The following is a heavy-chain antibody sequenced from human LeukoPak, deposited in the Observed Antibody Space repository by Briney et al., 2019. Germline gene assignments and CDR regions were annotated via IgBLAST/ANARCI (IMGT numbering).Heavy chain of an antibody. J-gene: IGHJ4*02. Sequence: GGSLRLSCAASGFPFSTCAMNWVRQAPGKGLEWVSGISGSGTSTSYADSVKGRFTISRDNSKNTLYLQMNSLRAEDTAVYYCAKEYSSSWYAYYFDHWGQGTLVTVSS. D-gene: IGHD6-13*01. CDR1: GFPFSTCA. CDR2: ISGSGTST. V-gene: IGHV3-23*01. CDR3: AKEYSSSWYAYYFDH.